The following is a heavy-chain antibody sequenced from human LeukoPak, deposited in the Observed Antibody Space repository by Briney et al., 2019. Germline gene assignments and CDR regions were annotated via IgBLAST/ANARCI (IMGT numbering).Heavy chain of an antibody. Sequence: PGGSLRLSCSASGFTLSTLPMHWVRQAPGKGLEYVSGRSSNGVRTYDALSAKGRFIISRHNSKNTLYLQMSSLRPEDTAVYYCATVGLQVLGYYDSSGYYAFGIWGQGTMVTVSS. V-gene: IGHV3-64D*06. CDR1: GFTLSTLP. CDR2: RSSNGVRT. CDR3: ATVGLQVLGYYDSSGYYAFGI. J-gene: IGHJ3*02. D-gene: IGHD3-22*01.